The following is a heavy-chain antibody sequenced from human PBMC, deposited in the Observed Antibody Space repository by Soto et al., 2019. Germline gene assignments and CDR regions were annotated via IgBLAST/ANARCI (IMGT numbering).Heavy chain of an antibody. D-gene: IGHD4-17*01. CDR3: ANYPTTVTSDY. CDR1: GDSISSSNYY. Sequence: SETLSLTCTVSGDSISSSNYYWGWIRQPPGKGLEWIGYIYYSGSTNYNPSLKSRVTISVDTSKNQFSLKLSSVTAADTAVYYCANYPTTVTSDYWGQGTLVTVSS. J-gene: IGHJ4*02. CDR2: IYYSGST. V-gene: IGHV4-61*05.